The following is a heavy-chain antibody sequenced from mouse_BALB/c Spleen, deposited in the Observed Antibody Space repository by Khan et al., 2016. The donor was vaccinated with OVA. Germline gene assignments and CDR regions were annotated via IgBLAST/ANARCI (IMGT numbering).Heavy chain of an antibody. CDR2: IYPGSGGT. CDR1: GYAFTNYL. D-gene: IGHD2-10*01. J-gene: IGHJ4*01. CDR3: ARKNNAYNGNYYTMDY. Sequence: QVQLKQSGAELVRPGTSVKVSCKASGYAFTNYLIEWIKQRPGQGLEWIGVIYPGSGGTNYNEKFKGKATLTADKSSSTAYMQLSSLTSDDSAVYFCARKNNAYNGNYYTMDYWGQGTSVTVSS. V-gene: IGHV1-54*01.